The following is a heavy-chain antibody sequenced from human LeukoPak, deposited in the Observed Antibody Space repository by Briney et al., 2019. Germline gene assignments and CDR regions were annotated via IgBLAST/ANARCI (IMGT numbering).Heavy chain of an antibody. CDR3: ASFGVAIDY. D-gene: IGHD3-3*01. CDR2: IYYSGST. CDR1: GGSFSGYY. J-gene: IGHJ4*02. V-gene: IGHV4-34*01. Sequence: PSETLSLTCAVYGGSFSGYYWSWIRQPPGKGLEWIRDIYYSGSTNYNTSLKSRVTLSVDTSKNQFCRKLSAVTGADAAVYYCASFGVAIDYWGQGTLVTVSS.